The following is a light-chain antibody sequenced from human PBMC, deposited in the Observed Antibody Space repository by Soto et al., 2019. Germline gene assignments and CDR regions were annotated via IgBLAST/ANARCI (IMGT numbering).Light chain of an antibody. Sequence: DVVMTQSPLSLPVTLGQPASISCRSSQSLVYSDGNTFLNWFHQRPGQSPRRLIYKVSNRDSGVPDRSSGSGSATDFTLRISRVEAEDVGVYYCMQGSHWPRRYTFGQGTKLEIK. CDR2: KVS. J-gene: IGKJ2*01. CDR3: MQGSHWPRRYT. V-gene: IGKV2-30*01. CDR1: QSLVYSDGNTF.